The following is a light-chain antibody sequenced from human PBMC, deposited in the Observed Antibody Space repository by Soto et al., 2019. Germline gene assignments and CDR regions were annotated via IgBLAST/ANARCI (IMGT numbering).Light chain of an antibody. CDR2: DPS. CDR3: LVFHRGGRV. V-gene: IGLV7-46*01. Sequence: QAVVTQEPSLTVSPGGTVTLTCGSSTGAVTSGHYPYWFQHKPGQAPRTLIYDPSNKHSWTPARFSASLLGGKAALTLSDAQSEDEAECYCLVFHRGGRVFGGGIKVTVL. CDR1: TGAVTSGHY. J-gene: IGLJ2*01.